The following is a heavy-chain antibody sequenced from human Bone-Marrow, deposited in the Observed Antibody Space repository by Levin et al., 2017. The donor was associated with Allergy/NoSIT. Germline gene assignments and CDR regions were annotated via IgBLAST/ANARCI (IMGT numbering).Heavy chain of an antibody. CDR3: TTDRRWDDNKYYYGMDV. Sequence: RSGGSLRLSCAASGFTFSKAWMSWVRQAPGKGLEWVGRIKSNTDGGTTDYAVPVKGTFTISRDDSNKTLYLEMNSLKIEDTAVYYCTTDRRWDDNKYYYGMDVWGQGTTVTVSS. CDR2: IKSNTDGGTT. J-gene: IGHJ6*02. V-gene: IGHV3-15*01. D-gene: IGHD1-1*01. CDR1: GFTFSKAW.